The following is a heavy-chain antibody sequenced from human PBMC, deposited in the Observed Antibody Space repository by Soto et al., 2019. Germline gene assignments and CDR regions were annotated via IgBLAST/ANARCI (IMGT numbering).Heavy chain of an antibody. V-gene: IGHV1-69*08. CDR1: GGTFSSYT. J-gene: IGHJ6*02. CDR2: IIPILGIA. CDR3: ARERVGDGGMDV. D-gene: IGHD3-10*01. Sequence: QVQLVQSGAEVKKPGSSVKVSCKASGGTFSSYTISWVRQAPGQGLEWMGRIIPILGIANYAQKFQGRVTITADKSTSTAYMELSSLRSEDTAVYYCARERVGDGGMDVWGQGTTVTVSS.